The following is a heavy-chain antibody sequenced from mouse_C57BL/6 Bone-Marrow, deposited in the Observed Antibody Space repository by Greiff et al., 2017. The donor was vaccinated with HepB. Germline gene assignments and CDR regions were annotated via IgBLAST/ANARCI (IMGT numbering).Heavy chain of an antibody. Sequence: EVKLQESVAELVRPGASVKLSCTASGFNIKNTYMHWVKQRPEQGLEWIGRIDPANGNTKYAPKFQGKATITADTSSNTAYLQLSSLTSEDTAIYYCATTVVATLYWYFDVWGTGTTVTVSS. CDR1: GFNIKNTY. CDR2: IDPANGNT. V-gene: IGHV14-3*01. CDR3: ATTVVATLYWYFDV. J-gene: IGHJ1*03. D-gene: IGHD1-1*01.